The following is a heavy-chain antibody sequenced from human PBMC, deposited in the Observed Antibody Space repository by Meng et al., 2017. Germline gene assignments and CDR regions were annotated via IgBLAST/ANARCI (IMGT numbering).Heavy chain of an antibody. J-gene: IGHJ6*02. CDR1: GFIFSSYA. V-gene: IGHV3-30*01. CDR2: ISYDGSNK. CDR3: AREQITMVRGVIQLNYYGMDV. Sequence: GESLKIPCAAPGFIFSSYAMHWVRQAPGKGLEWVAVISYDGSNKYYADSVKGRFTISRDNSKNTLYLQMNSLRAEDTAVYYCAREQITMVRGVIQLNYYGMDVWGQGTTVTVSS. D-gene: IGHD3-10*01.